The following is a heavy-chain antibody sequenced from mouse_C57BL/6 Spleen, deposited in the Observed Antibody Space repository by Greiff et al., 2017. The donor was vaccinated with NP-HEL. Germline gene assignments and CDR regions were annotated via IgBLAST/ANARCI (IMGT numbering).Heavy chain of an antibody. V-gene: IGHV1-78*01. J-gene: IGHJ4*01. D-gene: IGHD1-1*01. Sequence: VQLQQSDAELVKPGASVKISCKASGYTFTDHTIHWMKQRPEQGLEWIGYIYPRDGSTKYNEKFKGKATLTADKSSSTAYMQLNSLTSEDSAVYYCARSDYWGSSYPYAMDYWGQGTSVTVSS. CDR1: GYTFTDHT. CDR3: ARSDYWGSSYPYAMDY. CDR2: IYPRDGST.